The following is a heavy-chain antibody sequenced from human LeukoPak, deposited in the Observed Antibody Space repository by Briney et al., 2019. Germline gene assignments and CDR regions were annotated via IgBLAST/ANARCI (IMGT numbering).Heavy chain of an antibody. Sequence: ASVKVSCKASGYTFTSYDINWVRQATGQGLEWMGWMNPNSGNTGYAQKFQGRVTMTRNTSISTAYMELSSLRSEDTAVYYCARGRSGSWYQITLDWFDPWGQGTLVTVSS. CDR1: GYTFTSYD. V-gene: IGHV1-8*01. J-gene: IGHJ5*02. CDR3: ARGRSGSWYQITLDWFDP. CDR2: MNPNSGNT. D-gene: IGHD6-13*01.